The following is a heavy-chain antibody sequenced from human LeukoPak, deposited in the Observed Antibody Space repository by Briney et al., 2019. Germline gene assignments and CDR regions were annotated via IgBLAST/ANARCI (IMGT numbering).Heavy chain of an antibody. CDR2: ISARGGST. J-gene: IGHJ4*02. V-gene: IGHV3-23*01. D-gene: IGHD3-10*01. Sequence: GGSLRLSCAASGFPFKNNVMSWVRQAPGRGLEWLSAISARGGSTYYADSVTGRLTISRDNSSNMLYLQMNSLRAEDTAVYYCAKTFPYGTTWFGFCDYGGQGALVTVSS. CDR1: GFPFKNNV. CDR3: AKTFPYGTTWFGFCDY.